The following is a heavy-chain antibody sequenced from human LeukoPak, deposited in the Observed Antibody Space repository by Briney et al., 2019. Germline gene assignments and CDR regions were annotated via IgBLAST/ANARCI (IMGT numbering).Heavy chain of an antibody. J-gene: IGHJ4*02. CDR2: INPNSGGT. CDR3: AREFAGAAAGHSFDY. V-gene: IGHV1-2*02. CDR1: GYTFTGYY. Sequence: ASVKVSCKASGYTFTGYYMHWVRQAPGQGLEWMGWINPNSGGTNYAQKFQGRVTMTRDTSISTAYMELSRLRSDDTAVYYCAREFAGAAAGHSFDYWGQGTLVTVSS. D-gene: IGHD6-13*01.